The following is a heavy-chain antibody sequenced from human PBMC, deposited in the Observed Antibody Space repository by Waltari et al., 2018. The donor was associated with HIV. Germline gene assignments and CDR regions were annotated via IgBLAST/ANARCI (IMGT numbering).Heavy chain of an antibody. CDR1: GFCLRNYQ. D-gene: IGHD2-15*01. CDR2: ITCSGNYI. CDR3: ARDLFCSGGTCYRYDVFNI. V-gene: IGHV3-21*01. J-gene: IGHJ3*02. Sequence: EVQLVVPGGGLVKPGGSLRLSCAAFGFCLRNYQLTLVRQAPGKGLEWVSSITCSGNYIYYADSVKGRFTISRDNAKNSLYLQMSSLRAEDTAIYYCARDLFCSGGTCYRYDVFNIWGQGTMVTVSS.